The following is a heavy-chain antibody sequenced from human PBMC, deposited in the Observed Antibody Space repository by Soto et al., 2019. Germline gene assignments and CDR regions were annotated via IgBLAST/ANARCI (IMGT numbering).Heavy chain of an antibody. J-gene: IGHJ4*02. CDR3: AKSLGAFGDY. CDR1: GGSISGSY. D-gene: IGHD3-16*01. Sequence: ETLSLTCSVSGGSISGSYWSWIRQPAGKGLEWIGRFSARGGTNYNPSLKTRVTMSVDTSKNQFSLELYSVTAADTAIYYCAKSLGAFGDYWGQGVQVTVSS. CDR2: FSARGGT. V-gene: IGHV4-4*07.